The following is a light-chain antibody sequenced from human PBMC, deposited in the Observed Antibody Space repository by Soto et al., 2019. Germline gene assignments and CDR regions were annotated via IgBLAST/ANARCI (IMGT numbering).Light chain of an antibody. CDR2: GPS. Sequence: EIVLTQSPGTLSLSPGERATLSCRASQSVSSSYLAWYQQKPGQAPRLLLYGPSSRATGIPDRFSGSGSGTDFTLTISRLEPEDFAVYYCQQYGSSSWTFGQGTKVDIK. CDR1: QSVSSSY. J-gene: IGKJ1*01. V-gene: IGKV3-20*01. CDR3: QQYGSSSWT.